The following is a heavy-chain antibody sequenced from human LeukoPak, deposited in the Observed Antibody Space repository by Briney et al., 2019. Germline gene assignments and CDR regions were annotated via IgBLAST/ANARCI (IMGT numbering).Heavy chain of an antibody. J-gene: IGHJ4*02. CDR2: IYYSGST. D-gene: IGHD3-9*01. CDR3: ARSHYDILTGYYPFDY. V-gene: IGHV4-59*01. Sequence: SETLSLTCTVSGGSISSYYWSWIRQPPGKGLEWIGYIYYSGSTNYNPSLKSRVTISVDTSKNQFSLKLSSVTAADPAVYYCARSHYDILTGYYPFDYWGQGTLVTVSS. CDR1: GGSISSYY.